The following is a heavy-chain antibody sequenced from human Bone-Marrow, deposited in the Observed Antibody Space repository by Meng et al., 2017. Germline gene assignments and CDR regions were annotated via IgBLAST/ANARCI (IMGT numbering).Heavy chain of an antibody. CDR3: ASKYSDILTGYYRDYYFDY. J-gene: IGHJ4*02. D-gene: IGHD3-9*01. CDR1: GGPISSSSYY. CDR2: IYYSGST. Sequence: SETLSLTCTVPGGPISSSSYYWGWIRQPPGKGLAWIGSIYYSGSTYYNPSLKSRVTISVDTSKNQFSLKLSSVTAADTAVYYCASKYSDILTGYYRDYYFDYWGQGTLVTVSS. V-gene: IGHV4-39*07.